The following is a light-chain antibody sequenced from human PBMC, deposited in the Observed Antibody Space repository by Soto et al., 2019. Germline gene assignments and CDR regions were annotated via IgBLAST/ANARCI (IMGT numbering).Light chain of an antibody. Sequence: QSALTQPASVSGSPGQAITISCTGTSSDVGGYNYVSWYQQHPGKAPKLMIYGVTNRPSGVSSRFSGSRSGNTASLTISGLQDEDEVEYFCNSCTSSSTFVFGTGTKVTVL. CDR1: SSDVGGYNY. J-gene: IGLJ1*01. CDR3: NSCTSSSTFV. V-gene: IGLV2-14*01. CDR2: GVT.